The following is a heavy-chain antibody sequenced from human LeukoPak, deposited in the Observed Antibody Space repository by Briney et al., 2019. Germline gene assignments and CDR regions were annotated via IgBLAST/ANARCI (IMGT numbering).Heavy chain of an antibody. CDR2: IYHSGST. CDR1: GYSISSGYY. J-gene: IGHJ4*02. V-gene: IGHV4-38-2*01. Sequence: PSETLSLTCAVSGYSISSGYYWGWIRQPPGKGLEWIGSIYHSGSTYYNPSLKSRVTISVDTSKNQFSLKLSSVTAADTAVYYCARHNDFWAIDYWGQGTLVTVSS. CDR3: ARHNDFWAIDY. D-gene: IGHD3-3*01.